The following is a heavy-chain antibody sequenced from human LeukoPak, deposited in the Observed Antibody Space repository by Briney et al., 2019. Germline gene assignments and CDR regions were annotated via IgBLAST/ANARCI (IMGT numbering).Heavy chain of an antibody. CDR1: GFTVSSNY. D-gene: IGHD6-6*01. CDR3: ARDGSSDLLDY. CDR2: IYSGGST. Sequence: GGPLRLSCAASGFTVSSNYMSWVHQAPGKGLEWVSVIYSGGSTYYAHSVKGRFAISRDNSKNTLYLQMNSLKAQDTAVYYCARDGSSDLLDYWGQGTLVTVSS. V-gene: IGHV3-53*01. J-gene: IGHJ4*02.